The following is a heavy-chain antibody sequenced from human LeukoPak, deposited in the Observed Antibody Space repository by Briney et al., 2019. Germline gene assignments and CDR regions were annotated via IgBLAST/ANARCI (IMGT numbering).Heavy chain of an antibody. V-gene: IGHV4-30-2*01. CDR1: GGSISSGGYS. D-gene: IGHD2-15*01. CDR3: AGGPHIGYCSGGSCYSGWFDP. Sequence: SSETLSLTCAVSGGSISSGGYSWSWIRQPPGKGLEWIGYIYHSGSTYYNPSLKSRVTISVDRSKNQFSLKLSSVTAADTAVYYCAGGPHIGYCSGGSCYSGWFDPWGQGTLVTVSS. J-gene: IGHJ5*02. CDR2: IYHSGST.